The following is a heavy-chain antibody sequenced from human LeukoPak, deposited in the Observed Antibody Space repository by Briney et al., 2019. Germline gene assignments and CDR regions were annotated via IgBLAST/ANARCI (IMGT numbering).Heavy chain of an antibody. D-gene: IGHD2-2*01. J-gene: IGHJ5*02. CDR3: ARSTSRYLNWFDP. CDR2: IYPGDSDT. V-gene: IGHV5-51*01. Sequence: GESLKISCKGSGYSFTSYWIGWLRQMPGKGLEWMGIIYPGDSDTRYSPSFQGQVTISADKSISTAYLQWSSLKASDTAMYYCARSTSRYLNWFDPWGQGTLVTVSS. CDR1: GYSFTSYW.